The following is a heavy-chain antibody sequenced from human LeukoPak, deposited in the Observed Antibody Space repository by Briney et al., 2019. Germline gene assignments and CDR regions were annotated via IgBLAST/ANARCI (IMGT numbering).Heavy chain of an antibody. D-gene: IGHD2-2*01. V-gene: IGHV1-46*01. J-gene: IGHJ5*02. CDR2: INPSGGST. Sequence: ASVKVSCKASGYTFTSYYMHWVRQAPGQGLEWMGIINPSGGSTSYAQKLQGRVTMTRDMSTSTVYMELSSLRSEDTAVYYCARGLRVPAAKSVYNWFDPWGQGTLVTVSS. CDR3: ARGLRVPAAKSVYNWFDP. CDR1: GYTFTSYY.